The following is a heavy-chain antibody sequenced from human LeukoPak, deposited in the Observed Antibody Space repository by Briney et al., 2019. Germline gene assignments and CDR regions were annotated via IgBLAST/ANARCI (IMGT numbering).Heavy chain of an antibody. CDR3: ASLVRPPQQLVGNWFDP. CDR2: IYYSGST. J-gene: IGHJ5*02. Sequence: SSETLSLTCTVSGGSISSSSYYWGWIRQPPGKGLEWIGSIYYSGSTYYNPSLKSRVTISVDTSKNQFSLKLSSVTAADTAVYYCASLVRPPQQLVGNWFDPWGQGTLVTVSS. D-gene: IGHD6-13*01. V-gene: IGHV4-39*01. CDR1: GGSISSSSYY.